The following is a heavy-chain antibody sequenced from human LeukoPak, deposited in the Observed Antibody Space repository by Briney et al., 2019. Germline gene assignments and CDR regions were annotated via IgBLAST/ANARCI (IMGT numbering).Heavy chain of an antibody. V-gene: IGHV1-2*06. CDR1: GYTLTGYY. Sequence: ASVKVSCKASGYTLTGYYMHWVRQAPGQGLEWMGRINPNSGGTNYAQKFKGRVTMTRDTSISTAYMELSRLRSDDTAVYYCARDSAVLPLYYYYMDVWGKGTTVTVSS. J-gene: IGHJ6*03. D-gene: IGHD3-10*01. CDR3: ARDSAVLPLYYYYMDV. CDR2: INPNSGGT.